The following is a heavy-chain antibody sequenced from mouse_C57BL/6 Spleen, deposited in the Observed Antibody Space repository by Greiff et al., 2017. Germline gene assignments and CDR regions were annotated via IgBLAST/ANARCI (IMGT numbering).Heavy chain of an antibody. CDR1: GYTFTSYW. V-gene: IGHV1-74*01. CDR3: AIWTTVVDPWFAD. J-gene: IGHJ3*01. D-gene: IGHD1-1*01. Sequence: QVQLQQPGAELVKPGASVKVSCKASGYTFTSYWLHWVKQRPGQGLEWIGRIHPSDSDTNYNQKFKGKATLNVDKSSSTADMQLSSLTSEDSAVYYCAIWTTVVDPWFADWGQGTLVTVSA. CDR2: IHPSDSDT.